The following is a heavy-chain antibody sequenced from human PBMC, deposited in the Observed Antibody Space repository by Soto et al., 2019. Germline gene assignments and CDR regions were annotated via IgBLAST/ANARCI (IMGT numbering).Heavy chain of an antibody. V-gene: IGHV1-18*01. J-gene: IGHJ3*02. CDR1: GYTFTSYG. CDR3: ARADGIAVAADDAFDI. CDR2: ISAYNGNT. Sequence: QVQLVQSGAEVKKPGASVKVSCKASGYTFTSYGISWVRQAPGQGLEWMGWISAYNGNTNYAQKLQGRVTMTTDTSKSTADMELRSLRSDDTAVYYCARADGIAVAADDAFDIWGQGTMVTVSS. D-gene: IGHD6-19*01.